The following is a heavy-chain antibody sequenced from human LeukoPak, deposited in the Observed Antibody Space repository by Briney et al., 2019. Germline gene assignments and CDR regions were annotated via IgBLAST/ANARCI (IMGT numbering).Heavy chain of an antibody. D-gene: IGHD3-3*01. CDR3: ARVWSITIFGVVTQYYFDY. CDR1: GFTFSSYW. J-gene: IGHJ4*02. V-gene: IGHV3-7*01. CDR2: IKHDGSEK. Sequence: PGGSLRLSCAASGFTFSSYWMSWVRQAPGKGLEWVANIKHDGSEKYYVDSVKGRFTISRDNAKNSLYLQMNSLRAEDTAVYYCARVWSITIFGVVTQYYFDYWGQGTLVTVSS.